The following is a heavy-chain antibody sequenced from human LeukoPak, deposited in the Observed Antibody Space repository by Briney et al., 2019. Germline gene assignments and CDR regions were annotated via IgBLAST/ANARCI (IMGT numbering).Heavy chain of an antibody. Sequence: SETLSLTCTVSGGSISSSRDYWGWIRQPPGKGLEWIGSIYYSGSTYYNPSLKSRVTISVDTSKNQFSLKLSSVTAADAAVYYCARHVEIAVAGPIDHWGQGTLVSVSS. V-gene: IGHV4-39*01. J-gene: IGHJ4*02. CDR1: GGSISSSRDY. D-gene: IGHD6-19*01. CDR2: IYYSGST. CDR3: ARHVEIAVAGPIDH.